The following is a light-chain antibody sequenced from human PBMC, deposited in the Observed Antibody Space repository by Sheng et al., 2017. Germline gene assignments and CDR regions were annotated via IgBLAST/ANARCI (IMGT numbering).Light chain of an antibody. J-gene: IGLJ2*01. CDR3: SSYTSSTTLDVV. CDR2: DVS. V-gene: IGLV2-14*01. CDR1: SSDVGGYNY. Sequence: QSALTQPASVSGSPGQSITISCTGTSSDVGGYNYVSWYQQHPGKAPKLMIYDVSYRPSGVSNRFSGSKSGDTASLTISGLQAEDEADYYCSSYTSSTTLDVVFGGGTKLTVL.